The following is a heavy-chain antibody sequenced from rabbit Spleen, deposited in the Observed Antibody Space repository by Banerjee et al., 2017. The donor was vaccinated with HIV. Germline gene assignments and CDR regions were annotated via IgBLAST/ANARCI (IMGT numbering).Heavy chain of an antibody. CDR2: INMVTGKS. J-gene: IGHJ4*01. V-gene: IGHV1S43*01. D-gene: IGHD6-1*01. CDR1: GVSFNDKDV. CDR3: ARDLAGYVGFGYVSYLDL. Sequence: QLEESGGGLVKPEGSLTLTCKASGVSFNDKDVMCWVRQAPGKGLEWITCINMVTGKSVYASWVNGRFTISRSTRLNTVDLKMTTLTAADTATYFCARDLAGYVGFGYVSYLDLWGPGTLVTVS.